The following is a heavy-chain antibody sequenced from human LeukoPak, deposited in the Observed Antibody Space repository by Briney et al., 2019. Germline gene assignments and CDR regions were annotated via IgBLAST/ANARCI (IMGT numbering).Heavy chain of an antibody. CDR3: ARGTCDYSSKIDC. J-gene: IGHJ4*02. V-gene: IGHV1-8*01. CDR1: GYTFTTYD. CDR2: MNPNSGNT. Sequence: ASVKVFCKASGYTFTTYDINWVRQATGQGLEWMGWMNPNSGNTGYAQKFQGRVTMTRNTSISTAYMELSSLTSEDTAVYYCARGTCDYSSKIDCWGQGTLVTVSS. D-gene: IGHD4-11*01.